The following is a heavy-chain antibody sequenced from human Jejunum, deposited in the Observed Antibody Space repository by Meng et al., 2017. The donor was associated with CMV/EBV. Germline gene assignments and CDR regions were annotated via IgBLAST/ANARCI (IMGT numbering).Heavy chain of an antibody. J-gene: IGHJ4*01. CDR3: ARGATGGSYRFDF. D-gene: IGHD1-26*01. Sequence: SGSSVTAGGMHWARHARGQGLVWVSRINGEGRSTNYAGSVRGRLTISRENAINTLYLKMNSLRVEDTAVYYCARGATGGSYRFDFWGHGTLVTVSS. CDR1: GSSVTAGG. CDR2: INGEGRST. V-gene: IGHV3-74*01.